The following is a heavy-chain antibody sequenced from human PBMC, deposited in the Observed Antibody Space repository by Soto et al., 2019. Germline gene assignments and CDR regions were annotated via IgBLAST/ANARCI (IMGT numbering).Heavy chain of an antibody. Sequence: QVQLVQSGAEVKKPGASVKVSCKASGYTFTSYDINWVRQATGQGLEWMGWMNPNSGNTGYAQKFQCRVTMTRNTYISTAYMELSSLRSEDTAVYYGARVSIKLLLWFGYSEESWFDPWGQGTLVTVSS. J-gene: IGHJ5*02. CDR3: ARVSIKLLLWFGYSEESWFDP. V-gene: IGHV1-8*01. D-gene: IGHD3-10*01. CDR2: MNPNSGNT. CDR1: GYTFTSYD.